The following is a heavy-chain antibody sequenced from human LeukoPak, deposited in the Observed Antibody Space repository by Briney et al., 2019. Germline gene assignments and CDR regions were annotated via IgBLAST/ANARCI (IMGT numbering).Heavy chain of an antibody. CDR2: IRNKANSYTT. V-gene: IGHV3-72*01. CDR1: GFTFSDYY. Sequence: GGSLRLSCAASGFTFSDYYMDWVRQAPGKGLEWVGRIRNKANSYTTEYAASVKGRFTISRDDSKTSLYLQMNSLKTEDTAVYYCFRTIGGRGDYWGQGTLVTVSS. D-gene: IGHD3-10*01. J-gene: IGHJ4*02. CDR3: FRTIGGRGDY.